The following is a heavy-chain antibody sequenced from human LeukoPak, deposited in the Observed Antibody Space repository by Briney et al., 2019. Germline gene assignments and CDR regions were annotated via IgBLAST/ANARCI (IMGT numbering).Heavy chain of an antibody. D-gene: IGHD2-15*01. Sequence: GGSLRLSCSASGFTVSSNYMSWGRQAPGKGLEWVSVIYIGGSTYYADSVKVRFTISRDNSKNTLYLQMNSLRAEDTAVSYCARVHVDIVATPDARSKVVVAATIDYWGQGTLVTVSS. CDR3: ARVHVDIVATPDARSKVVVAATIDY. V-gene: IGHV3-53*01. J-gene: IGHJ4*02. CDR1: GFTVSSNY. CDR2: IYIGGST.